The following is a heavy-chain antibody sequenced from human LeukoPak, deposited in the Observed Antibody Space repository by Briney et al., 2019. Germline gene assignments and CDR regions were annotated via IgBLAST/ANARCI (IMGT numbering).Heavy chain of an antibody. CDR3: ARVTMVQGVIRAFDI. CDR1: GYTFTSYA. D-gene: IGHD3-10*01. V-gene: IGHV1-3*01. Sequence: ASVKVSCKASGYTFTSYAMHWVRQAPGQRLEWMGWINAGNGNTKYSQKFQGRVTITRDTSASTAYMELSSLKDTAVYYCARVTMVQGVIRAFDIWGQGTMVTVSS. CDR2: INAGNGNT. J-gene: IGHJ3*02.